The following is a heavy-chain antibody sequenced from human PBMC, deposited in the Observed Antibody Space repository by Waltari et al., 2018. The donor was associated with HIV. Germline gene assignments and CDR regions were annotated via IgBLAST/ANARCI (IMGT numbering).Heavy chain of an antibody. Sequence: QVQLQESGPGLLKPSETLSLTGVVPGYSISRDDNWGWVRPPPGKGLEWIGSVYHSGSTLHNPSLNSRVTISIDTSKSQFSLKLSSVTAADTAVYYCARAGVVPALFDLWGRGTLVTVSS. CDR3: ARAGVVPALFDL. CDR1: GYSISRDDN. D-gene: IGHD2-2*01. CDR2: VYHSGST. V-gene: IGHV4-38-2*01. J-gene: IGHJ2*01.